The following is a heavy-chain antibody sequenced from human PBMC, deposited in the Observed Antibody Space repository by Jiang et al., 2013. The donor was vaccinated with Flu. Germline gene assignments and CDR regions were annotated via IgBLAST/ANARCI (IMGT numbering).Heavy chain of an antibody. D-gene: IGHD2-21*02. J-gene: IGHJ4*02. CDR2: NSGNT. CDR3: VRDSMTAPWNFDY. Sequence: NSGNTYYVQTLQGRVTMTTDTSTSTAYMELRSLRSDDTAVYYCVRDSMTAPWNFDYWGQGTLVTVSS. V-gene: IGHV1-18*01.